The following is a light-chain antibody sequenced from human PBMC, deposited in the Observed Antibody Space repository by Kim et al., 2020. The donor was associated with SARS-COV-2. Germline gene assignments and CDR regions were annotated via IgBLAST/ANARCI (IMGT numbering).Light chain of an antibody. J-gene: IGKJ4*01. CDR2: AAS. V-gene: IGKV1-39*01. Sequence: DIQMTQSPCSLAASVGDRVTIACRASQSISTYLNWYQQKPGKAPKLLIYAASTLQSGVRSRFSGSGSGTDFTLTITSLQPEDFATYYCQQSHSTPLLTFGGGTKVDIK. CDR3: QQSHSTPLLT. CDR1: QSISTY.